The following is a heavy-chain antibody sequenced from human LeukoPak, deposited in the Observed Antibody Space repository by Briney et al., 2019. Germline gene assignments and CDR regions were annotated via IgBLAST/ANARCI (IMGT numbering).Heavy chain of an antibody. V-gene: IGHV4-39*01. J-gene: IGHJ3*02. CDR2: IYYSGST. CDR3: ARLWSYDPHTHAFDI. D-gene: IGHD3-16*01. CDR1: GGSLSSSSYY. Sequence: SETLSLTCTVSGGSLSSSSYYWGWIRQPPGKGLEWIGSIYYSGSTYYNPSLKSRVTISVDTSKNQFSLKLSSVTAADTAVYYCARLWSYDPHTHAFDIWGQGTMVTVSS.